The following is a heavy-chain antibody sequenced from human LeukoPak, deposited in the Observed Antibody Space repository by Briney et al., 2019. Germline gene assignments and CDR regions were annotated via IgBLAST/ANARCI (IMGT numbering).Heavy chain of an antibody. CDR2: IYYSGST. CDR3: ARDRGGTVMVYTRGKDYYYMDV. CDR1: GGSISSSSYY. D-gene: IGHD2-8*01. Sequence: SETLSLTCTVSGGSISSSSYYWGWIRQPPGKGLEWIGSIYYSGSTYYNPSLKSRVTISVDTSKNQFPLKLSSVTAADTAVYYCARDRGGTVMVYTRGKDYYYMDVWGKGTTVTVSS. V-gene: IGHV4-39*02. J-gene: IGHJ6*03.